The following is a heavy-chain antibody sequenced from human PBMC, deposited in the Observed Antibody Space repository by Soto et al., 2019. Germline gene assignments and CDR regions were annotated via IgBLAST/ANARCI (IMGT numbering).Heavy chain of an antibody. V-gene: IGHV4-30-4*01. CDR1: GGSISSGDYY. CDR3: ARGGSTTVTIGWFDP. Sequence: SETLSLTCTVSGGSISSGDYYWSWIRQPPGKGLEWIGYIYYSGSTYYNPSLKSRVTISVDTSKNQFSLKLSSVTAADTAVYYCARGGSTTVTIGWFDPWGQGTLVTVSS. CDR2: IYYSGST. J-gene: IGHJ5*02. D-gene: IGHD4-17*01.